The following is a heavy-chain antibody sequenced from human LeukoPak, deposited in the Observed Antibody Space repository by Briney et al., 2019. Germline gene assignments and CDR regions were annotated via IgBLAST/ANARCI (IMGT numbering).Heavy chain of an antibody. CDR1: GGTFSSYA. CDR2: IIPILGIA. J-gene: IGHJ3*02. V-gene: IGHV1-69*04. D-gene: IGHD3-16*01. CDR3: ARGGLWDGLDAFDI. Sequence: SVKVSCKASGGTFSSYAISWVRQAPGQGLEWMGRIIPILGIANYAQKFQGRVTITADKSTSTAYMELSSLRSEDTAVYYCARGGLWDGLDAFDIWGQGTMVTVSS.